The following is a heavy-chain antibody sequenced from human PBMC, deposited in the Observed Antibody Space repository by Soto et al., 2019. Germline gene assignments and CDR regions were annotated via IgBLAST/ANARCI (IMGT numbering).Heavy chain of an antibody. Sequence: GASVKVSCKASGGTLSSYAISWVRQAPGQGLEWMGGIIPIFGTANYAQKFQGRVTITADESTSTAYMELSSLRSEDTAVYYCARGLKDDYVWGSYPNDAFDIWGQGTMVTVSS. J-gene: IGHJ3*02. CDR3: ARGLKDDYVWGSYPNDAFDI. CDR2: IIPIFGTA. CDR1: GGTLSSYA. V-gene: IGHV1-69*13. D-gene: IGHD3-16*02.